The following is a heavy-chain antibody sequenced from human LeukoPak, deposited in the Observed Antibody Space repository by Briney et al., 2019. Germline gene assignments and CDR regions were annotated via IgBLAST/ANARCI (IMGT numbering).Heavy chain of an antibody. V-gene: IGHV3-23*01. CDR2: ISGGGGST. Sequence: GGSLSLSCASSGFTFNSYAMTWVRRAPGKGREWGSGISGGGGSTYYTDSVKGRFTISRENSKNTLYLQMNSLRAEDTAIYYCADPASTDYWGQGTLVTVSS. D-gene: IGHD2-2*01. CDR1: GFTFNSYA. J-gene: IGHJ4*02. CDR3: ADPASTDY.